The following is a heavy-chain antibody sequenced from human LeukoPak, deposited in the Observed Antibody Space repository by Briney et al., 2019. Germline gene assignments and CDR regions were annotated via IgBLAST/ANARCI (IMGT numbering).Heavy chain of an antibody. CDR3: SKAGDTNYYRYGDY. CDR1: GFTFSSYW. D-gene: IGHD5-18*01. J-gene: IGHJ4*02. V-gene: IGHV3-7*03. CDR2: IKQDGSEK. Sequence: GGSLRLSCAASGFTFSSYWMSWVRQAPGKGLEWVANIKQDGSEKYYVDSVKGRFTISRDNAKNTLYLQMNNLRGEDTALYYCSKAGDTNYYRYGDYWGQGTLVTVSS.